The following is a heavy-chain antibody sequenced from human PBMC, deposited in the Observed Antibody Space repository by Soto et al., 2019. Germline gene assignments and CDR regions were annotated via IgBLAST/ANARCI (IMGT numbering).Heavy chain of an antibody. CDR1: GYTFTTYS. J-gene: IGHJ4*02. V-gene: IGHV1-18*01. CDR2: MRTDNGNT. Sequence: DSVKVSCKPSGYTFTTYSINWVRQAPGQGLEWMGWMRTDNGNTNYAQKFKGRVTMTTDTSTSTAYLELRSLKSDDTAIYYCARGGNHVWGSSEFWGQGTLVTVSS. CDR3: ARGGNHVWGSSEF. D-gene: IGHD3-16*01.